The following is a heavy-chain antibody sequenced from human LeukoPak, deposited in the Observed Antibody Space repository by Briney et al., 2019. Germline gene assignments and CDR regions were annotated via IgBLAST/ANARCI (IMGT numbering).Heavy chain of an antibody. V-gene: IGHV3-48*01. Sequence: GGSLRLPCAASGFTFSSYSMNWVRQAPGKGLEWVSYISSSSSTIYYADSVKGRFTISRDNAKNSLYLQMNSLRAEDTAVYYCARDCKGYRSSTSCSRPYYYYGMDVWGQGTTVTVSS. J-gene: IGHJ6*02. CDR1: GFTFSSYS. CDR2: ISSSSSTI. D-gene: IGHD2-2*01. CDR3: ARDCKGYRSSTSCSRPYYYYGMDV.